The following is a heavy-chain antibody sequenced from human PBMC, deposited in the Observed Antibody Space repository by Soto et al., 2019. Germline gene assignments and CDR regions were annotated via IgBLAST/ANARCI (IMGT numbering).Heavy chain of an antibody. J-gene: IGHJ4*02. V-gene: IGHV4-31*03. Sequence: QVQLQESGPGLVKPSQTLSLTCTVSGGSISSGGYYWSWIRQHPGKGLEWIGYIYYSGSTYYNPSLESRVTISVDTSKNQFSRKLSSVTAADTAVYYCARGRGTVTTVTTHLDYWGQGTLVTVSS. D-gene: IGHD4-17*01. CDR1: GGSISSGGYY. CDR3: ARGRGTVTTVTTHLDY. CDR2: IYYSGST.